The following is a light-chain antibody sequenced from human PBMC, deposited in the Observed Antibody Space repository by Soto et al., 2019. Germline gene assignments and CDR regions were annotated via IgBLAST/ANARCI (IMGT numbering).Light chain of an antibody. J-gene: IGLJ1*01. V-gene: IGLV2-23*01. CDR3: CSYAGSSTYV. Sequence: QSVLTQPASVSGSPGQSITISCTGTSSDVGTYNLVSWYQHHPGKAPKLMIYEGSKRPSGVSNRFSGTKSGNTASLTISGLQAEDEADYYCCSYAGSSTYVFGTGTKRTVL. CDR1: SSDVGTYNL. CDR2: EGS.